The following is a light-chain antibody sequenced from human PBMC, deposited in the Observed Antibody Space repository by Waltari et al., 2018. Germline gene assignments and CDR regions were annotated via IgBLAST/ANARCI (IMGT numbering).Light chain of an antibody. CDR2: QDS. CDR1: KLGDKY. J-gene: IGLJ1*01. CDR3: QAWDSSTGV. V-gene: IGLV3-1*01. Sequence: SYELTQPPSVSVSPGQTASITCSGDKLGDKYACWYQQKPGQSPVLVIYQDSKRASGILGRFSVSNSGNTATLTISGTQAMDEADYYCQAWDSSTGVFGTGTKVTVL.